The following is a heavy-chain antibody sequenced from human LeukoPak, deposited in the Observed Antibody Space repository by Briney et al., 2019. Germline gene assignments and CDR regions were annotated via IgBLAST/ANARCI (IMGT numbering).Heavy chain of an antibody. V-gene: IGHV4-59*01. CDR1: GGSISSYY. CDR2: IYYSGST. D-gene: IGHD4-17*01. J-gene: IGHJ5*02. Sequence: SETLSLTCTVSGGSISSYYWSWIRQPPGKGLEWIGYIYYSGSTNYKPSLKSRVTISVDTSKNQFSLKLSSVTAADTAVYYCARGDYGDNNWFDPWGQGTLVTVSS. CDR3: ARGDYGDNNWFDP.